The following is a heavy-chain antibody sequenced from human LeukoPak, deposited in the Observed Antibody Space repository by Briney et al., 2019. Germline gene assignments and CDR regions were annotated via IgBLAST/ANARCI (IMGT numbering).Heavy chain of an antibody. Sequence: GGSLRLSCAASGFTFNDHAMYWVRQAPGKGLEWVSGINWNSDNIGYADSVRGRFTISRDDAKNSLFLQMNSLRVEDTALYYCARASYYYDTTGLGAADIWGQGTMVTVSS. D-gene: IGHD3-22*01. CDR2: INWNSDNI. CDR3: ARASYYYDTTGLGAADI. CDR1: GFTFNDHA. V-gene: IGHV3-9*01. J-gene: IGHJ3*02.